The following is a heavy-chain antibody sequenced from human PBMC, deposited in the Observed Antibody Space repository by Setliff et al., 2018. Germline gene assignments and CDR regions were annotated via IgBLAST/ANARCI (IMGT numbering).Heavy chain of an antibody. CDR2: ISSSGSTI. J-gene: IGHJ4*02. D-gene: IGHD1-1*01. CDR3: ARDGHNVYYFDY. V-gene: IGHV3-48*03. Sequence: GGSLRLSCAASGFTFSSYEMNWVRQAPGKGLEWVSYISSSGSTIYYADSVKGRFTISRDNAENTLYLQMNSLRAEDTAVYYCARDGHNVYYFDYWGLGTLVTVSS. CDR1: GFTFSSYE.